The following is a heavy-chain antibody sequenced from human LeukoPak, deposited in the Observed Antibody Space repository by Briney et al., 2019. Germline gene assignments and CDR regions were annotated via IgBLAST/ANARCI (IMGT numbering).Heavy chain of an antibody. Sequence: KPSETLSLTCSVSDGSINSYYWNWSRRPPGKGLEWIGYIYYNGNTNYSPSLTSRVTMSVDTSKNLFSLKVSSVTAADTAVYYCARGRSNYYGMDVWGQGTTVTVSS. CDR2: IYYNGNT. CDR3: ARGRSNYYGMDV. D-gene: IGHD1-26*01. CDR1: DGSINSYY. V-gene: IGHV4-59*01. J-gene: IGHJ6*02.